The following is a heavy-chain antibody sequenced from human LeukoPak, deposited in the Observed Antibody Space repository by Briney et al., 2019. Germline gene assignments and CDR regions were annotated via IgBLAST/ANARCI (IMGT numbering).Heavy chain of an antibody. V-gene: IGHV3-23*01. CDR3: AKVLYGGYSYDY. CDR2: ISGNSGRT. Sequence: GGSLRLSCTASGFTFSSYAMNWVRQAPGKGLEWVSSISGNSGRTYYADSVKGRFTISRDNSKNTLYLQMNSLGAEDTAVYYCAKVLYGGYSYDYWGQGTLVTVSS. J-gene: IGHJ4*02. CDR1: GFTFSSYA. D-gene: IGHD5-18*01.